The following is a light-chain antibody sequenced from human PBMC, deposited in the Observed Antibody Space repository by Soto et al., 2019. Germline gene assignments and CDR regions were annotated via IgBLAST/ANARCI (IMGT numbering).Light chain of an antibody. Sequence: QSVLTQPPSASGTPGQSLTISCSGSSSNIGSHFVYWYQHLPGTAPKLLIFRDGQRPSGVPARFFGSKSGTSASLAITGLRSEDEADYYCAVWDQRLTGWVFCGGTKLTVL. V-gene: IGLV1-47*01. J-gene: IGLJ3*02. CDR2: RDG. CDR1: SSNIGSHF. CDR3: AVWDQRLTGWV.